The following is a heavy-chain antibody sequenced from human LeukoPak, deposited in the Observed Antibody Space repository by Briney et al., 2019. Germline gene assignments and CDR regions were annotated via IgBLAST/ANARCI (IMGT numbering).Heavy chain of an antibody. Sequence: GGSLRLSCAASGSTFSTYAMHWVRQAPGKGLEWVAVISFDGSKTYHADSLRGRLTVSRDNSKNTLYLQMNSLRAEDTAVYYCAKDRRLNPTYYDFWYWGQGTLVTVSS. CDR1: GSTFSTYA. CDR3: AKDRRLNPTYYDFWY. CDR2: ISFDGSKT. D-gene: IGHD3-3*01. J-gene: IGHJ4*02. V-gene: IGHV3-30*18.